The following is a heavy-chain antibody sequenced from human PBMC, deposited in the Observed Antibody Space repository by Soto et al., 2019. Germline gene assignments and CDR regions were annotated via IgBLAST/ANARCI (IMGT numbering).Heavy chain of an antibody. CDR1: GYTFTSYG. J-gene: IGHJ6*03. D-gene: IGHD4-4*01. CDR3: ARSTTVTKVNYYHVDV. V-gene: IGHV1-18*01. CDR2: ISAYNGNT. Sequence: ASVKVSCKASGYTFTSYGISWVRQAPGQGLEWMGWISAYNGNTNYAQKLQGRVTMTTDTSTSTAYMELRSLRSDDTAVYYCARSTTVTKVNYYHVDVWGKGXRVTVSS.